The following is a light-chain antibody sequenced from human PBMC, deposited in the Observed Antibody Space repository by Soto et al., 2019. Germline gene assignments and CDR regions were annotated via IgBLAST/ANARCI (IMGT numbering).Light chain of an antibody. CDR3: QQYGYSPTT. CDR2: GAS. Sequence: EIVLTQSPGTLSLSPGEGATLSCRASQSLSGSYLAWYQQRPGQAPRLLLYGASTRATCIPDRFRGSGSGTDFTLTISRLGPEDFAVYYCQQYGYSPTTFGPGTKVDIK. CDR1: QSLSGSY. J-gene: IGKJ3*01. V-gene: IGKV3-20*01.